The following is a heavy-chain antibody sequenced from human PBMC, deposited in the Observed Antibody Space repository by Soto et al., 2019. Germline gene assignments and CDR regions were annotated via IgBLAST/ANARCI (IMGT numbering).Heavy chain of an antibody. J-gene: IGHJ5*01. CDR1: GFTFSSYG. Sequence: QVQLVESGGGVVQPGRSLRLSCAGSGFTFSSYGIYWVRQAPGKGLQWVAHISYDGRETNYGDSVKGRFTISRDNSQNTVSLQRDSLGPEDTAMYYCATALQQRTRMMRGVSNWLDYWGQGTQVTVSS. V-gene: IGHV3-30*03. CDR3: ATALQQRTRMMRGVSNWLDY. CDR2: ISYDGRET. D-gene: IGHD3-10*01.